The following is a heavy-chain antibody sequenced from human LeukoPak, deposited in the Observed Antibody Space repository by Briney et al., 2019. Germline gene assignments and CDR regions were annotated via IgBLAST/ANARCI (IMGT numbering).Heavy chain of an antibody. CDR3: ARGEGSGPAAFDI. CDR2: IYSGGST. D-gene: IGHD3-10*01. Sequence: GGSLRLSCAASGFTFSSDAMSWVRQAPGKGLEWVSLIYSGGSTYYADSVKGRFTISRDNSKNTLYLQMNSLRAEDTAVYYCARGEGSGPAAFDIWGQGTMVTVSS. V-gene: IGHV3-66*01. CDR1: GFTFSSDA. J-gene: IGHJ3*02.